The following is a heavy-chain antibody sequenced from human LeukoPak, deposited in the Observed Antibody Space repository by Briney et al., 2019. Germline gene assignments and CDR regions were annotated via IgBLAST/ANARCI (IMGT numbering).Heavy chain of an antibody. D-gene: IGHD1-26*01. J-gene: IGHJ1*01. CDR2: INSDGSST. V-gene: IGHV3-74*01. Sequence: QPGGSLRLSCAASGFIFSNYWMHWVRQAPGKGLVWVSRINSDGSSTTYADSVEGRFTISRDNAKSTLFLQMNSLRAEDTAVYYCAREGGPLTSWGQGTLVTVSS. CDR3: AREGGPLTS. CDR1: GFIFSNYW.